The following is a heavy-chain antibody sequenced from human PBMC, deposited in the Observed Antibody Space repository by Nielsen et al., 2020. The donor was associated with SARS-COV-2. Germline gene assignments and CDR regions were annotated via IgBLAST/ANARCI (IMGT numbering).Heavy chain of an antibody. V-gene: IGHV4-59*01. Sequence: SETLSLTCTVSGGSISSYYWSWIRQPPGKGLEWIGYIYYSGSTNYNPSLKSRVTISVDTSKNQFSLKLSSVTAADTAVYYCARATYYYDSSGEDAFDIWGQGTMVTVSS. CDR2: IYYSGST. D-gene: IGHD3-22*01. J-gene: IGHJ3*02. CDR1: GGSISSYY. CDR3: ARATYYYDSSGEDAFDI.